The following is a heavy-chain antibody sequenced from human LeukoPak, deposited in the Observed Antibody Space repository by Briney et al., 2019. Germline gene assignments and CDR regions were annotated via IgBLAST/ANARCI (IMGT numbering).Heavy chain of an antibody. CDR2: ISGSDGST. V-gene: IGHV3-23*01. CDR1: GFTFSSYA. D-gene: IGHD3-22*01. CDR3: AKDLESVYYYDSSGYYSRPGYFDY. J-gene: IGHJ4*02. Sequence: GGSLRLSCAASGFTFSSYAMSWVRQAPGKGLEWVSAISGSDGSTYYADSVKGRFTISRDNSKNTLYLQMNSLRAEDTAVYYCAKDLESVYYYDSSGYYSRPGYFDYWGQGTLVTVSS.